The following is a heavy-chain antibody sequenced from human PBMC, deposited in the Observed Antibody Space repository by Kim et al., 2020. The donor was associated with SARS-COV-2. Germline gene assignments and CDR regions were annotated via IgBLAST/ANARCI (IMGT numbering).Heavy chain of an antibody. CDR2: ISGSGGST. D-gene: IGHD6-6*01. CDR3: ASPYSSYVWYYYYYYGMDV. Sequence: GGSLRLSCAASGFTFSSYAMSWVRQAPGKGLEWVSAISGSGGSTYYADSVKGRFTISRDNSKNTLYLQMNSLRAEDTAVYYCASPYSSYVWYYYYYYGMDVWGQGTTVTVSS. V-gene: IGHV3-23*01. CDR1: GFTFSSYA. J-gene: IGHJ6*02.